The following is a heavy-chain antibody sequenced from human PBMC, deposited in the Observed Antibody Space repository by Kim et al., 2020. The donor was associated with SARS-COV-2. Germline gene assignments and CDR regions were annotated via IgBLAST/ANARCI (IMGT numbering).Heavy chain of an antibody. D-gene: IGHD3-10*01. CDR1: GGTFSSYA. J-gene: IGHJ1*01. Sequence: SVKVSCKASGGTFSSYAISWVRQAPGQGLEWMGGIIPIFGTANYAQKFQGRVTITADESTSTAYMELSSLRSEDTAVYYCVPENRADLEYFQHWGQGTLVTVSS. CDR2: IIPIFGTA. CDR3: VPENRADLEYFQH. V-gene: IGHV1-69*13.